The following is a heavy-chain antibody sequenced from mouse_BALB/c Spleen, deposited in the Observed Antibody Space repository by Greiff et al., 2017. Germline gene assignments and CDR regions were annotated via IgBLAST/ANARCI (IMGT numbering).Heavy chain of an antibody. CDR2: IDPETGGT. D-gene: IGHD1-1*01. J-gene: IGHJ4*01. Sequence: VHLVESGAELVRPGASVTLSCKASGYTFTDYEMHWVKQTPVHGLEWIGAIDPETGGTAYNQKFKGKATLTADKSSSTAYMELRSLTSEDSAVYYCTRRDGSSYGDYWGQGTSVTVSS. CDR3: TRRDGSSYGDY. CDR1: GYTFTDYE. V-gene: IGHV1-15*01.